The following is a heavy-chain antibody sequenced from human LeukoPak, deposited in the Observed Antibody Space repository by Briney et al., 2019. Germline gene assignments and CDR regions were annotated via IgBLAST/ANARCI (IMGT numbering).Heavy chain of an antibody. CDR1: GFTFSNYR. Sequence: GGSLRLSCEGSGFTFSNYRMGWVRQAPGKGLEGVSSISSSSSYIYYADSVKGRFTISRDNAKNSLYLQMNSLRAEDTAVYDCARDRKQQLSDYWGQGTLVTVSS. CDR2: ISSSSSYI. D-gene: IGHD6-13*01. CDR3: ARDRKQQLSDY. J-gene: IGHJ4*02. V-gene: IGHV3-21*01.